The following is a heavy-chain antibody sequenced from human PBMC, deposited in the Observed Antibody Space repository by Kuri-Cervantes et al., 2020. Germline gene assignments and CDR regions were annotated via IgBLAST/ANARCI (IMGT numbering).Heavy chain of an antibody. J-gene: IGHJ4*02. Sequence: SETLSLTCSASGYSISSGYYWGWIRQPPGKGLEWIGNIYYSGSTYYNPSLKGRITMSVDTSKNQLSLQLSSVTAAVTAVYYCARGGHAILTGYSDWGQGTLVTVSS. D-gene: IGHD3-9*01. CDR1: GYSISSGYY. V-gene: IGHV4-38-2*02. CDR3: ARGGHAILTGYSD. CDR2: IYYSGST.